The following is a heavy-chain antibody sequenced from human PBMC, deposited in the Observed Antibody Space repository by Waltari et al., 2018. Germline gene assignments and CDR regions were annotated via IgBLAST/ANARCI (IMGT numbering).Heavy chain of an antibody. Sequence: EVQLVESGGGLVQPGRSLRLSCVVFGFTFHDYGMTWVRQVPGRGLEWVSGINWNGGRTRYTDSVKCRFTISRDNAKNSLYLQMNSLRAEDTALYYCVRGSTGTIFDYWGQGTLVTVSS. V-gene: IGHV3-20*04. CDR1: GFTFHDYG. J-gene: IGHJ4*02. D-gene: IGHD1-7*01. CDR2: INWNGGRT. CDR3: VRGSTGTIFDY.